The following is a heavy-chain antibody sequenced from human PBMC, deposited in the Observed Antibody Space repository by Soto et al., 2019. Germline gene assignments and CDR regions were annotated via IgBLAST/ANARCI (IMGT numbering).Heavy chain of an antibody. Sequence: PGGSLRLSCAASGFTFSNAWMNWVRQAPGKGLEWVGRIKKRADGGTADHATPVKGRFTISRDDSKDTLYLRMNSLKTEDTAVYYCTPVNQYKYDSRGHYYWGQGTLVTVSS. CDR2: IKKRADGGTA. D-gene: IGHD3-22*01. V-gene: IGHV3-15*01. CDR1: GFTFSNAW. J-gene: IGHJ4*02. CDR3: TPVNQYKYDSRGHYY.